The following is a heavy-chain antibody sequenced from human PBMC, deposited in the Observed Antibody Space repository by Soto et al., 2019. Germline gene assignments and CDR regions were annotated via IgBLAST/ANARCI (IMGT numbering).Heavy chain of an antibody. CDR3: ARDCTGGSCVCMY. D-gene: IGHD2-15*01. V-gene: IGHV1-18*01. CDR1: GYTLTNYA. J-gene: IGHJ4*02. CDR2: INTYNGNS. Sequence: QVQLVQSAAEVKKPGASVKVSCKASGYTLTNYAISWVRQAPGQGPEWMGWINTYNGNSNYAQKFQGRVTMTTDTSTNTAYMALRSLTSNDTDVYYCARDCTGGSCVCMYWGQGTLVTVSS.